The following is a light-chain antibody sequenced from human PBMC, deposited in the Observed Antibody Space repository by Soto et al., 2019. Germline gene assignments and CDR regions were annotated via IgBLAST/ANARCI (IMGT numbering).Light chain of an antibody. J-gene: IGLJ2*01. Sequence: QSVLTQPPSASGTPGQRVTISCSGSSSNIGSNYVYWYQQLPGTVPQLLIYRNSERPSGVPDRFSGSKSGTSASLAISGLRSEDEADYYCAAWDDSLSGVEFGGGTKVTVL. CDR1: SSNIGSNY. V-gene: IGLV1-47*01. CDR3: AAWDDSLSGVE. CDR2: RNS.